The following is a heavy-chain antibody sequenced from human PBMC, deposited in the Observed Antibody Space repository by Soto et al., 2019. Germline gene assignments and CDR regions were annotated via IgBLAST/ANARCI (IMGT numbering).Heavy chain of an antibody. CDR3: AKGAGGPYYYGSGA. D-gene: IGHD3-10*01. J-gene: IGHJ4*02. CDR2: ISGSGGST. V-gene: IGHV3-23*01. Sequence: EVQLLESGGGLVQPGGSLRLSCAASGFTFSSYAMSWVRQAPGKGLEWVSAISGSGGSTYYADSVKGRFTISRDNSKNTLYLKMNSLSAEDTAVYYCAKGAGGPYYYGSGAGGQGTLVTVSS. CDR1: GFTFSSYA.